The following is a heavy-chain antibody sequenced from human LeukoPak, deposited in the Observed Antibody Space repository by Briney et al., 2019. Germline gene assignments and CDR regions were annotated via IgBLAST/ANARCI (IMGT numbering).Heavy chain of an antibody. D-gene: IGHD3-10*01. Sequence: GGSLRLSCAASGFTFSSYSMNWVRQAPGKGLEWMANIKQDGSEKYYVDSVKGRFTISRDNAKNSLYLQMNSLRAEDTAVYYCARGKNYYGSGSNNWFDPWGQGTLVTVSS. CDR3: ARGKNYYGSGSNNWFDP. V-gene: IGHV3-7*01. CDR1: GFTFSSYS. J-gene: IGHJ5*02. CDR2: IKQDGSEK.